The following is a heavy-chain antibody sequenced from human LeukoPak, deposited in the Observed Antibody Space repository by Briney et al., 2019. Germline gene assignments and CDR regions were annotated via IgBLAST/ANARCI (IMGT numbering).Heavy chain of an antibody. J-gene: IGHJ5*02. V-gene: IGHV4-34*01. Sequence: GSLRLSCAASGFTFSSYAMSWVRQPPGKGLEWIGEINHSGSTNYNPSLKSRVTISVDTSKNQFSLKLSSVTAADTAVYYCARAWGVRGVTINNWFDPWGQGTLVTVSS. D-gene: IGHD3-10*01. CDR1: GFTFSSYA. CDR2: INHSGST. CDR3: ARAWGVRGVTINNWFDP.